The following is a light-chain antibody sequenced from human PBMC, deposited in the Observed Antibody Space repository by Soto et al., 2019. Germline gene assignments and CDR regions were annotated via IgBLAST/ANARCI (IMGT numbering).Light chain of an antibody. V-gene: IGKV1-39*01. CDR2: AAS. Sequence: EIQMTQSPSSLSASVGDRVTITCRPSQSISNYLNWYQHKPGKAPKVLISAASSLQSGVPSRFSGSGSGTEFTLTISSLQPEDSATYFCQQSYTLSPLTFGGGTKVDIK. J-gene: IGKJ4*01. CDR3: QQSYTLSPLT. CDR1: QSISNY.